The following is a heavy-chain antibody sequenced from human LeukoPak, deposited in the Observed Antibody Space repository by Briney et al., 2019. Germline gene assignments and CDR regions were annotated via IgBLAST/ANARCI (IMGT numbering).Heavy chain of an antibody. CDR2: VNPSAGST. CDR1: GYTFTSYY. Sequence: ASVKVSCKASGYTFTSYYIHWVRQAPGQGLEWMGIVNPSAGSTSYAQKFQGRVTMTRDTSTSTVYMELSSLRSEDTAVYYCARGGGTAVADRKSKFDDWGQGALVTVSS. J-gene: IGHJ4*02. D-gene: IGHD6-19*01. CDR3: ARGGGTAVADRKSKFDD. V-gene: IGHV1-46*01.